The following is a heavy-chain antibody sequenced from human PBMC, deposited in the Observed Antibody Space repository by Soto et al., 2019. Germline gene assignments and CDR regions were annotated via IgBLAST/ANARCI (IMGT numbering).Heavy chain of an antibody. CDR1: GFSVSDYY. V-gene: IGHV3-11*01. Sequence: SLTLACAVSGFSVSDYYMRWIRQVAEERLEWFSYISNSGSIIYYADSVKGQFTISRDNAKNSLYLQMNSLRSEDTAVYYCARDVGYYDSSGYFDYWGQGTMVTVSS. D-gene: IGHD3-22*01. CDR2: ISNSGSII. CDR3: ARDVGYYDSSGYFDY. J-gene: IGHJ4*02.